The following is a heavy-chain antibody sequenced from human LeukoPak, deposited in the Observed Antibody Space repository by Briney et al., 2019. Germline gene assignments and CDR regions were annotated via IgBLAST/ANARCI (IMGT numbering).Heavy chain of an antibody. CDR1: GGTFSSYA. CDR3: ARAHRGVLRFLEWPGAFDI. CDR2: IIPIFGTA. J-gene: IGHJ3*02. D-gene: IGHD3-3*01. V-gene: IGHV1-69*13. Sequence: SVKVSCKASGGTFSSYAISWVRQAPGQGLEWMGGIIPIFGTANYAQKFQGRVTITADESTSTAYMELSSLRSEDTAVYYCARAHRGVLRFLEWPGAFDIWGQGTMVTVSS.